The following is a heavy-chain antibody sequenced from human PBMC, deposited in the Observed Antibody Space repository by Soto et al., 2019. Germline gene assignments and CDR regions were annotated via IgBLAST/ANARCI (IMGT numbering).Heavy chain of an antibody. Sequence: QLQLQESGSGLVKPSQTLSLTCAVSGYSISSGGYSWSWIRQPPGEGLEWIGYVYQSGSTYYNPSLKKRVTISVDRSKNQFSLKVTSVTAADTAVYYCARGARGQFDSWGQGTLVTVSS. D-gene: IGHD3-16*01. CDR1: GYSISSGGYS. CDR2: VYQSGST. J-gene: IGHJ4*02. V-gene: IGHV4-30-2*01. CDR3: ARGARGQFDS.